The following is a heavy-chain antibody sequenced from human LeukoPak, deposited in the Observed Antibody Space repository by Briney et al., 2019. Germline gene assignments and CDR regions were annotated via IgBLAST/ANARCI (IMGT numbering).Heavy chain of an antibody. D-gene: IGHD6-13*01. CDR3: ARYNGQQLAFDY. Sequence: GGSLRLSCAASGFTFSICAMHWVRQAPGKGLEWVATLSYDGSNKYYADSVKGRFTISRDNAKNSLYLQMNSLRDEDTAVYYCARYNGQQLAFDYWGQGTLVTVSS. J-gene: IGHJ4*02. CDR1: GFTFSICA. V-gene: IGHV3-30-3*01. CDR2: LSYDGSNK.